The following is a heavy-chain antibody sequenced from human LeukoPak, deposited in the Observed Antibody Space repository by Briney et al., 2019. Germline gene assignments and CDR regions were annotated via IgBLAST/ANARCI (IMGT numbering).Heavy chain of an antibody. Sequence: PSETLSLTCTVSGGSISSSSYYWGWIRQPPGKGLEWIGSIYYSGSTYYNPSLKSRVTISVDTSKNQFSLKLSSVTAADTAVYYCATMGGGYCSGGSCYPWFDPWGQGTLVTVSS. D-gene: IGHD2-15*01. CDR3: ATMGGGYCSGGSCYPWFDP. CDR1: GGSISSSSYY. CDR2: IYYSGST. V-gene: IGHV4-39*01. J-gene: IGHJ5*02.